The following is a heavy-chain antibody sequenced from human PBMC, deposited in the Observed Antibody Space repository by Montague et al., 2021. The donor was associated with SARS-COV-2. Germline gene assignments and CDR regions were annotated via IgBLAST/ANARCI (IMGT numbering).Heavy chain of an antibody. CDR2: IDERGST. J-gene: IGHJ4*02. Sequence: SETLSLTCAVSGGSISTSHWWSWVHQPPGKGLEWIGGIDERGSTNYSPSLKSRVTMSIDKSANQFSLKLASLTAADTAIYFCARDVRTSTWSIRGYGGNYYFDSWGQGTLVAVSS. D-gene: IGHD4-23*01. CDR1: GGSISTSHW. CDR3: ARDVRTSTWSIRGYGGNYYFDS. V-gene: IGHV4-4*02.